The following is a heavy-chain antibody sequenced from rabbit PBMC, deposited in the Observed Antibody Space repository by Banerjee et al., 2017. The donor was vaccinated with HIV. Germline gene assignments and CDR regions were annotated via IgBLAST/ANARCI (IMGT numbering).Heavy chain of an antibody. J-gene: IGHJ4*01. CDR2: IDGGDGNT. V-gene: IGHV1S45*01. CDR1: GSSFSSSYW. CDR3: ARGFYAGAAADGYAPWFGL. D-gene: IGHD4-2*01. Sequence: QEPLEESGGDLVKPEGSLTLTCTASGSSFSSSYWICWVRQAPGKGLEWIACIDGGDGNTYYASWAKGRLTISKTSSTTVTLQMTSLTAADTATYFCARGFYAGAAADGYAPWFGLWGPGTLVTV.